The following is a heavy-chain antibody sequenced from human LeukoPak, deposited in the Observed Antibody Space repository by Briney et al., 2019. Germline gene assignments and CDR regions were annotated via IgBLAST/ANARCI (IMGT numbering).Heavy chain of an antibody. V-gene: IGHV3-74*01. CDR1: GXTFSTYW. CDR3: ARDRGGSGPTTVDY. D-gene: IGHD6-19*01. Sequence: GGSLRLSCAASGXTFSTYWMHWVRQAPGKGLVWVSRISSDGSGTIYADSVKGRFTISRDNAKNTLYLQMNSLRAEDTAVYYCARDRGGSGPTTVDYWGQGILVTVSS. J-gene: IGHJ4*02. CDR2: ISSDGSGT.